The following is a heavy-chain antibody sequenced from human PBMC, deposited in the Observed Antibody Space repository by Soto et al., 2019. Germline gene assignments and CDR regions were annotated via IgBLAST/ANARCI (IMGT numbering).Heavy chain of an antibody. D-gene: IGHD2-15*01. CDR2: ICGSGGTT. CDR1: GFSFSNYA. CDR3: AKGSRDSCYSTIDF. V-gene: IGHV3-23*01. J-gene: IGHJ4*02. Sequence: GGSLRLSCAASGFSFSNYAMNWVRQAPGEGVEWVSVICGSGGTTYYADRVKGRFTISRDNSKNTLYLEMNSLRAEDTAVYYCAKGSRDSCYSTIDFWGQGTLVTVSS.